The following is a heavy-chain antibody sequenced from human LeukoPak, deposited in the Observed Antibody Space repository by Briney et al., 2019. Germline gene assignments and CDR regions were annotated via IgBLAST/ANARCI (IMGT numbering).Heavy chain of an antibody. Sequence: PGGSLRLSCAASGFTFSSYGMHWVRQAPGKGLEWVVFIRYDGSNKYYADSVKGRFTISRDNSKNTLYLQMNSLRAEDTAVYYCAKDSYYYGSGSCYFDYWGQGTLVTVSS. V-gene: IGHV3-30*02. CDR3: AKDSYYYGSGSCYFDY. J-gene: IGHJ4*02. D-gene: IGHD3-10*01. CDR2: IRYDGSNK. CDR1: GFTFSSYG.